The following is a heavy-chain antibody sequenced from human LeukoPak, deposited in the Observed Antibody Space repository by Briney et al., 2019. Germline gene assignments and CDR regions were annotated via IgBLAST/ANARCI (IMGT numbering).Heavy chain of an antibody. D-gene: IGHD3-10*01. CDR3: ARGRRLLWFGELLSKPHWFDP. CDR2: INHSGST. CDR1: GGSFSGYY. Sequence: SETLSLTCAVYGGSFSGYYWSWIRQPPGKGLEWIGEINHSGSTNYNPSLKSRVTISVDTSKNQFSLKLSSVTAADTAVYYCARGRRLLWFGELLSKPHWFDPWGQGTEVSVCS. J-gene: IGHJ5*02. V-gene: IGHV4-34*01.